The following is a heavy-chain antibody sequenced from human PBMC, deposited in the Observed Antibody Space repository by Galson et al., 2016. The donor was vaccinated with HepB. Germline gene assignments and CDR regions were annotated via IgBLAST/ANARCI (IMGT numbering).Heavy chain of an antibody. CDR3: AREVRGGMDV. D-gene: IGHD3-10*01. Sequence: SVKVSCKASGYNFISFHLHWVRQAPGQGLEWMGWINPKSGGTNYAQKFQGWVTMTRDTSISTPYMELSRLRSDDTAVYYCAREVRGGMDVLGQGTTVTVSS. CDR1: GYNFISFH. V-gene: IGHV1-2*04. CDR2: INPKSGGT. J-gene: IGHJ6*02.